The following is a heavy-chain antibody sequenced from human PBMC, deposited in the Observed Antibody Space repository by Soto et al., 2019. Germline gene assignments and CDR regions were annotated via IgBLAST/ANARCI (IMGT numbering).Heavy chain of an antibody. CDR2: INHSGST. CDR3: ARGPQRRYCYGSYYYYYYGMDV. V-gene: IGHV4-34*01. J-gene: IGHJ6*02. Sequence: SETLSLTCAVYGGSFSGYYWSRIRQPPGKGLEWVGEINHSGSTNYNPSLKSRVTISVDTSKNQFSLKLSSVTAADTAVYYCARGPQRRYCYGSYYYYYYGMDVWGQGTTVTVSS. D-gene: IGHD5-18*01. CDR1: GGSFSGYY.